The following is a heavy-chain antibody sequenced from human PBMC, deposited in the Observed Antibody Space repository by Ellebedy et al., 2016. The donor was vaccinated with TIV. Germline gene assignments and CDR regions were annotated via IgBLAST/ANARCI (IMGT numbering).Heavy chain of an antibody. CDR2: IIPIFGTA. CDR3: ARSPLGGDWPIYYFDY. Sequence: SVKVSXKASGGTFSSYAISWVRQAPGQGLEWMGGIIPIFGTANYAQKFQGRVTITADESTSTAYMELSSLRSEDTAVYYCARSPLGGDWPIYYFDYWGQGTLVTVSS. J-gene: IGHJ4*02. V-gene: IGHV1-69*13. CDR1: GGTFSSYA. D-gene: IGHD2-21*02.